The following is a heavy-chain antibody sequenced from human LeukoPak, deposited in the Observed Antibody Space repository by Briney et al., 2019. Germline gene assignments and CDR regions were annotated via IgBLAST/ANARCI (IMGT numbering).Heavy chain of an antibody. J-gene: IGHJ4*02. CDR3: ARDGIVGATTPLDY. CDR1: GYTFTSYA. Sequence: ASVKVSCKASGYTFTSYAMNWVRQAPGQGLEWMGWIYTNTGNPTYAQGFTGRFVFSLDTSVSTAYLQISSLKAEDTAVYYCARDGIVGATTPLDYWGQGTLVTVSS. D-gene: IGHD1-26*01. CDR2: IYTNTGNP. V-gene: IGHV7-4-1*02.